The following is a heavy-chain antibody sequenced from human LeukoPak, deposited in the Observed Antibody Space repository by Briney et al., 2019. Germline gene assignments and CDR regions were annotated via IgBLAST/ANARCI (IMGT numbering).Heavy chain of an antibody. J-gene: IGHJ5*02. Sequence: SETLSLTCTVSGGSISSGSYYWSWIRQPAGKGLEWIGRIYTSGSTNYNPSLKSRVTISVDTSKNQFSLKLSSVTAADTAVYYCAREFYGSERGEVWFDPWGQGTLVTVSS. CDR3: AREFYGSERGEVWFDP. CDR2: IYTSGST. D-gene: IGHD3-10*01. CDR1: GGSISSGSYY. V-gene: IGHV4-61*02.